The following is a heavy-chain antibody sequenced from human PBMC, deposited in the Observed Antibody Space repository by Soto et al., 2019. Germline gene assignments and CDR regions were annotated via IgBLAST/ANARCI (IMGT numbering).Heavy chain of an antibody. CDR1: GFTFSDYY. Sequence: QVQLVESGGGLAKPGGSLRLSCAASGFTFSDYYMTWIRQAPGKGLEWVSYISSGGSATYYADSVKGRFTISRDNAKNSLYLQMNSLRAEDTAVYFCARLRDYCSDGSGYSGYYYYMDVWGEGTTVTVSS. J-gene: IGHJ6*03. CDR2: ISSGGSAT. V-gene: IGHV3-11*01. D-gene: IGHD2-15*01. CDR3: ARLRDYCSDGSGYSGYYYYMDV.